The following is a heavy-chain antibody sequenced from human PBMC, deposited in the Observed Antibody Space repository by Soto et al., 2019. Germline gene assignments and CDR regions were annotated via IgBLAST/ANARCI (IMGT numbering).Heavy chain of an antibody. CDR3: ARDFIAASQGYFDY. Sequence: QVQLQESGPGLVKPSETLSLTCTVSGGSVSSGSYHWSWIRQPPGKGLEWIGYIYYSGSTNYNPSLKSRVTISVDTSKNQFSLKLSSVTAADTAVYYCARDFIAASQGYFDYWGQGTLVTVSS. D-gene: IGHD6-6*01. CDR2: IYYSGST. CDR1: GGSVSSGSYH. V-gene: IGHV4-61*01. J-gene: IGHJ4*02.